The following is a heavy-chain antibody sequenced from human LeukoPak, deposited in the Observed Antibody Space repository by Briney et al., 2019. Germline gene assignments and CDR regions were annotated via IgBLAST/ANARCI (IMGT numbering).Heavy chain of an antibody. D-gene: IGHD1-26*01. CDR2: LYTTGTT. J-gene: IGHJ3*02. CDR1: GASITSCY. Sequence: SETLSLTCAVSGASITSCYWSWVRQSAGKGLEWIGRLYTTGTTNYNPFLKSRVTMSGDSSKNQLSLTLTSVTAADTAVYYCVRDGANWEEPNDAFDTWGQGTLVTVSS. CDR3: VRDGANWEEPNDAFDT. V-gene: IGHV4-4*07.